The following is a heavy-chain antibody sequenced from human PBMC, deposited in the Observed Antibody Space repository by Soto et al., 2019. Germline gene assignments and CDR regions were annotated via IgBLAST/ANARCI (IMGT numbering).Heavy chain of an antibody. CDR2: IYYSGTT. D-gene: IGHD1-26*01. CDR3: ARREIQGPIDY. CDR1: GYSISSSNW. J-gene: IGHJ4*02. V-gene: IGHV4-28*01. Sequence: QVQLQASGPGLVKPSDTLSLTCAVSGYSISSSNWWGWIRQPPGKGLEWIGYIYYSGTTYYNLSLKRRVTMSVDTSKNQFSLKLTSVTAVHTAVYYCARREIQGPIDYWGQGTLVTVSS.